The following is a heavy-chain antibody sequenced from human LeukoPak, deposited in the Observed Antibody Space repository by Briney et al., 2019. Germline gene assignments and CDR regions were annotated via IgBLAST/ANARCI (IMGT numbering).Heavy chain of an antibody. CDR1: GGSFSGYY. CDR2: INHSGST. Sequence: SETLSLTCAVYGGSFSGYYWSWIRQPPGKGLEWIGEINHSGSTNYNPSLKSRVTISVDTSKNQFSLKLSSVTAADTAVYYCARSVRALLWFGELFIRRAYNWFDPWGQGTLVTVSS. CDR3: ARSVRALLWFGELFIRRAYNWFDP. V-gene: IGHV4-34*01. D-gene: IGHD3-10*01. J-gene: IGHJ5*02.